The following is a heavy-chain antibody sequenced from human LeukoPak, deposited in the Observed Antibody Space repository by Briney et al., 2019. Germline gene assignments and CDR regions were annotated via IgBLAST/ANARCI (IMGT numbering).Heavy chain of an antibody. Sequence: PGGSLRLSCAASGFTFSSYGMHWVRQAPGKGLEWVAFIRYDGSNKYYADSVKGRFTISRDNSKNTLYLQMNSLRVDDTAVYYCAKAVDLATISVDIWGQGTMVTVS. J-gene: IGHJ3*02. CDR1: GFTFSSYG. CDR2: IRYDGSNK. D-gene: IGHD5-24*01. CDR3: AKAVDLATISVDI. V-gene: IGHV3-30*02.